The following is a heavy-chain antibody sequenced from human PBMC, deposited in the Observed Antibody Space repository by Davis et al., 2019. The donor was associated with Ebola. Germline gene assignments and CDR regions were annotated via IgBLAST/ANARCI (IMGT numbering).Heavy chain of an antibody. CDR3: ARDEVYTNYGSRFDF. Sequence: GGSLRLSCAASGFTFSSYGMHWVRQAPGKGLEWVAVISYDGSNKYYADSVKGRFTISRDNSKNTLYLQMNSLRAEDTAVYYCARDEVYTNYGSRFDFWGQGTLVAVSS. CDR2: ISYDGSNK. D-gene: IGHD4-11*01. CDR1: GFTFSSYG. J-gene: IGHJ4*02. V-gene: IGHV3-30*03.